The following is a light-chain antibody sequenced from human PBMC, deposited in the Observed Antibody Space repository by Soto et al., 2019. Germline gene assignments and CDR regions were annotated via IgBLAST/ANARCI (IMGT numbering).Light chain of an antibody. CDR2: NAF. Sequence: EIVTTQSPATLSVSPGERATLSCRASQSVNIYLAWYQQKPGQAPRLLINNAFNRATGIPARFSGSGSGTDFTLTISSLEPEDFAVYYCQQYGSSPRTFGQGTKVDIK. V-gene: IGKV3-11*01. CDR3: QQYGSSPRT. J-gene: IGKJ1*01. CDR1: QSVNIY.